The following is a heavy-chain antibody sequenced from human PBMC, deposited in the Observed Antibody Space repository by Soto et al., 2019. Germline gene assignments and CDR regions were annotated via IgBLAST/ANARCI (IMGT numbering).Heavy chain of an antibody. CDR1: GYSISSGYH. CDR3: VRDGTKNLLDWFDP. V-gene: IGHV4-38-2*02. D-gene: IGHD1-1*01. CDR2: VHHSGST. J-gene: IGHJ5*02. Sequence: SGTLSLTCAVSGYSISSGYHWGWIRQPPGKGLEWLGSVHHSGSTYYNPSLKSRLTISVDMSKKQFSLTLRSVTAADTAMYYCVRDGTKNLLDWFDPWGQGILVTVSS.